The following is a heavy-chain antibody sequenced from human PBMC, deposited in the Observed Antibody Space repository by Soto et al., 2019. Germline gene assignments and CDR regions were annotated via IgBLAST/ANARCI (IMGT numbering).Heavy chain of an antibody. D-gene: IGHD1-20*01. Sequence: QSGGSLRLSSAASGFTLSNSAMNCVRHATGQGLEWVSAISGSGGSTYYADSVKGRFTISRDNSKSPLYLQMNSLRAEDTAVYYCAKDPAPQYNWKVWFDPWGRGTLVTVSS. V-gene: IGHV3-23*01. J-gene: IGHJ5*02. CDR2: ISGSGGST. CDR1: GFTLSNSA. CDR3: AKDPAPQYNWKVWFDP.